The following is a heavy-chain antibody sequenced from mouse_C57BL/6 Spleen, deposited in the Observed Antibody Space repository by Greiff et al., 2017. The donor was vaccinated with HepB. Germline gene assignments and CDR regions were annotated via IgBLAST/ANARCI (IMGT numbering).Heavy chain of an antibody. D-gene: IGHD1-1*02. Sequence: EVNVVESGGGLVKPGGSLKLSCAASGFTFSDYGMHWVRQAPEKGLEWVAYISSGSSTIYYADTVKGRFTISRDNAKNTLFLQMTSLRSEDTAMYYCARSCGYYYAMDYWGQGTSVTVSS. J-gene: IGHJ4*01. CDR1: GFTFSDYG. CDR2: ISSGSSTI. V-gene: IGHV5-17*01. CDR3: ARSCGYYYAMDY.